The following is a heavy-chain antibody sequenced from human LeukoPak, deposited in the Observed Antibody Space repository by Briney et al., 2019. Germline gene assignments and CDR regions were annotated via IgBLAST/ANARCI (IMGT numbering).Heavy chain of an antibody. Sequence: PSGTLSLTCAVSGGSISSSNWWSWVRQPPGKGLEWIGEINHSGSTNYNPSLKSRVTISVDTSKNQFSLKLSSVTAADTAVYYCARNSPKAIVVVVAATPRVRSWFDPWGQGTLVTVSS. V-gene: IGHV4-4*02. CDR3: ARNSPKAIVVVVAATPRVRSWFDP. CDR2: INHSGST. D-gene: IGHD2-15*01. J-gene: IGHJ5*02. CDR1: GGSISSSNW.